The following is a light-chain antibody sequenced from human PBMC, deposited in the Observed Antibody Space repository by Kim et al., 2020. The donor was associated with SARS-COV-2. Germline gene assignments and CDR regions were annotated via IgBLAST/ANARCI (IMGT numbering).Light chain of an antibody. CDR1: SSDVGGYNY. CDR3: CSYAGSYDYV. J-gene: IGLJ1*01. CDR2: DVS. Sequence: GRSVTIACTGTSSDVGGYNYVSWYQQHPGKAPNRMICDVSKRPSGVPDRFSGSKSGNTASLTISGLQAEDEADYYCCSYAGSYDYVFGTGTKVTVL. V-gene: IGLV2-11*01.